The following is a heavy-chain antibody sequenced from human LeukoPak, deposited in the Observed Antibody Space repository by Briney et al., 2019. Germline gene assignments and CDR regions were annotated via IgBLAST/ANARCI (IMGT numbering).Heavy chain of an antibody. Sequence: GGSLRLSCVASGFNVSDDYMTWVRQAPGKGLEWVSVIYTSRRSDYVDSVKGRFNISRDNTKNTVYLQMNSLTVEDTAVYYCARDRVYGSGIRTWGQGTLVTVSS. CDR2: IYTSRRS. CDR3: ARDRVYGSGIRT. V-gene: IGHV3-66*01. D-gene: IGHD3-10*01. J-gene: IGHJ4*02. CDR1: GFNVSDDY.